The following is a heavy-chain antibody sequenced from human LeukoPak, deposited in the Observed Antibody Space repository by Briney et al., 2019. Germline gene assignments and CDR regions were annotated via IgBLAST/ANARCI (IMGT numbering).Heavy chain of an antibody. CDR3: AKQMVRGVIRWFDP. CDR2: IWYDGSNK. Sequence: PGGSLRPSCAASGFTFSSYGMHWVRQAPGKGLEWVAVIWYDGSNKYYAGSVKGRFTISRDNSKNTLYLQMNSLRAEDTAVYYCAKQMVRGVIRWFDPWGQGTLVTVSS. V-gene: IGHV3-30*02. J-gene: IGHJ5*02. D-gene: IGHD3-10*01. CDR1: GFTFSSYG.